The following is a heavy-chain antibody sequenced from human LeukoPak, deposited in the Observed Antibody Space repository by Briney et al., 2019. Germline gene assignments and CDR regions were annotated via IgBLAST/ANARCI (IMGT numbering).Heavy chain of an antibody. D-gene: IGHD6-19*01. V-gene: IGHV1-2*02. Sequence: ASVKVSCKASGYTFSDYYMHWVRQAPGQGLEWMGWINPNSGGTNNAQKFQGRVTMTGDTSISTAYMELSRLRSDDTAVYYCAREGYSSGLDIWGQGTMVTVSS. CDR2: INPNSGGT. CDR3: AREGYSSGLDI. J-gene: IGHJ3*02. CDR1: GYTFSDYY.